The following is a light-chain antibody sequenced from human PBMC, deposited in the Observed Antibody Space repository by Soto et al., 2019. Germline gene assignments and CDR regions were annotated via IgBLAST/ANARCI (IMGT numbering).Light chain of an antibody. Sequence: DLQVTQSPSSLSASVGDSVTLSCQTSQRVDSYIHWYQHQSGKPPKLLIYAASTLQDGVPSRFSGGGSGTAVSLIITGLQPGDSATYYCQQTYTSVATFGQRTKV. CDR2: AAS. J-gene: IGKJ1*01. V-gene: IGKV1-39*01. CDR3: QQTYTSVAT. CDR1: QRVDSY.